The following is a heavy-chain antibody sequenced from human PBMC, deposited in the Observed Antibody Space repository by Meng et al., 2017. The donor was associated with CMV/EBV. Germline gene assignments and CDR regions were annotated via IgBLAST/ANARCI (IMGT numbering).Heavy chain of an antibody. J-gene: IGHJ6*02. CDR1: GFTFSSYE. Sequence: GESLKISCAASGFTFSSYEMNWVRQAPGKGLEWVSYISSSGSTIYYADSVKGRFTISRDNAKNSLYLQMNSLRAEDTAVYYCARDRGGDGCGGDCYYYYYGMDVWGQGTTVTVSS. CDR2: ISSSGSTI. D-gene: IGHD2-21*01. CDR3: ARDRGGDGCGGDCYYYYYGMDV. V-gene: IGHV3-48*03.